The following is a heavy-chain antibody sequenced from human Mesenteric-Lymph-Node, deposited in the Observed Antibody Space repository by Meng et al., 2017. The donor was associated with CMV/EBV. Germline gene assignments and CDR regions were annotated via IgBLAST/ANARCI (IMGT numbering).Heavy chain of an antibody. J-gene: IGHJ4*02. CDR3: ARAGSSGAIFAVVPTNNYYFDY. Sequence: YGISWVRQAPGQGLEWMGWISAYNGNTNFARKLQGRVTMTTDTSTNTAYMELRSLRSDDTAVYYCARAGSSGAIFAVVPTNNYYFDYWGQGTLVTVSS. CDR1: YG. D-gene: IGHD3-3*01. CDR2: ISAYNGNT. V-gene: IGHV1-18*01.